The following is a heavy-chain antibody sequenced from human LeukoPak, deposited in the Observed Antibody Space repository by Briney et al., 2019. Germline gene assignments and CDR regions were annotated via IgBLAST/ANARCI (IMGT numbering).Heavy chain of an antibody. V-gene: IGHV3-30-3*01. CDR3: ASPARRITIFGVPFDY. D-gene: IGHD3-3*01. J-gene: IGHJ4*02. CDR1: EFTFRSYA. CDR2: ISYDGSNE. Sequence: PGKSLRLSCVASEFTFRSYALHWVRQAPGKGLEWVATISYDGSNEYYADSVKGRFTISRDNSKNTLYLQMNTLRPEDTADYYCASPARRITIFGVPFDYWGQGTLVTVSS.